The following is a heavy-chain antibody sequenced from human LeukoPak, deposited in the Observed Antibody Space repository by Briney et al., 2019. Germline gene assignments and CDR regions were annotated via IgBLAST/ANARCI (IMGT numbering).Heavy chain of an antibody. CDR2: IYSGGST. CDR3: ARLDPTEPTDY. J-gene: IGHJ4*02. Sequence: GGSLRLYCAASGFTVSSNYMIWLGPAPGQGLEGVSDIYSGGSTYCADSVKGRFTISGDNSKNTLYLQMNSLRAEDTAVYYCARLDPTEPTDYWGQGTLVTVSS. D-gene: IGHD1-1*01. V-gene: IGHV3-53*01. CDR1: GFTVSSNY.